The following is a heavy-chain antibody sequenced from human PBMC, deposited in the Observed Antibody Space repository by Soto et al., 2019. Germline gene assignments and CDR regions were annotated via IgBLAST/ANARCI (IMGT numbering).Heavy chain of an antibody. CDR1: GYTFTSYG. CDR2: ISAYNGNT. CDR3: ARDLVDYGDYTGYFDY. V-gene: IGHV1-18*01. D-gene: IGHD4-17*01. J-gene: IGHJ4*02. Sequence: ASVKVSCKASGYTFTSYGISWVRQAPGQGLEWMGWISAYNGNTNYAQKLQGRVTMTTDTSTSTAYMELRSLRSDDTAVYYCARDLVDYGDYTGYFDYWGQGTLVTVSS.